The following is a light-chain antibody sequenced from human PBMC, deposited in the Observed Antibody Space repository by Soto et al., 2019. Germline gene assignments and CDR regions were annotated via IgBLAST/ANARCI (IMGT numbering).Light chain of an antibody. CDR2: GAS. CDR1: QSISGT. V-gene: IGKV3-20*01. J-gene: IGKJ2*01. Sequence: EIVMTQSGATLSVSPGGRSTLSCRASQSISGTLAWYQQKPGQTPRLLVYGASSRATGIPDRFSGSGSGTDFTLTISRLEPDDFGVYFCQQYGGSPETFGQGTKVDI. CDR3: QQYGGSPET.